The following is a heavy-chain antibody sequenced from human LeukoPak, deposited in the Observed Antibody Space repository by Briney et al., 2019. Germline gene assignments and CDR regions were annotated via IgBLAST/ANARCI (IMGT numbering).Heavy chain of an antibody. CDR3: ARESTVAGTGLVAFDI. J-gene: IGHJ3*02. CDR2: ISYSGST. D-gene: IGHD6-19*01. CDR1: GGPFSDNY. V-gene: IGHV4-34*01. Sequence: SETLSLTGAVYGGPFSDNYWSWIRQPPGKGLEFIGEISYSGSTNYNPSLKSRVTISIDTSKNQFSLRLTSVTAADTAVYYCARESTVAGTGLVAFDIWGQGTMVTVSS.